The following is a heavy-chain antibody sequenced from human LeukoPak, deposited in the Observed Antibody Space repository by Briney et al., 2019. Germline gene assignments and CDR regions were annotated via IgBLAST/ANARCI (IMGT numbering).Heavy chain of an antibody. CDR3: ARDPPPFWTGYSFQYYGMDV. Sequence: ASVKVSCKASGYTFTSYYMHWVRQAPGQGLEWMGIINPSGGSTSYAQKFQGRVTMTRDTSTSTVYMELSSLRSEDTAVYYCARDPPPFWTGYSFQYYGMDVWGQGTTVTVSS. V-gene: IGHV1-46*01. CDR2: INPSGGST. CDR1: GYTFTSYY. D-gene: IGHD3/OR15-3a*01. J-gene: IGHJ6*02.